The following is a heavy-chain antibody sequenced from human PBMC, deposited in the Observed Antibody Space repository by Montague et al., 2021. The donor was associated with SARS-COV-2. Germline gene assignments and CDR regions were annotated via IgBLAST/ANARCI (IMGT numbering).Heavy chain of an antibody. D-gene: IGHD5-18*01. CDR3: ARETMTAYASDI. J-gene: IGHJ3*02. CDR2: FYSVGST. Sequence: SETLSLTCTVSGASVGSSDWGWIRQPPGKGLVWIGYFYSVGSTDYNPSRKSRATISRDTSKNQFSLKVGSVTAADTAVYYCARETMTAYASDIWGQGTMVTVSS. V-gene: IGHV4-59*02. CDR1: GASVGSSD.